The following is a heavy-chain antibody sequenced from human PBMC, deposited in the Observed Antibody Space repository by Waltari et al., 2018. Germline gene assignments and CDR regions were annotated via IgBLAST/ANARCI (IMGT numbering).Heavy chain of an antibody. CDR1: DTNFSTYW. CDR2: INFNGKEK. J-gene: IGHJ4*02. CDR3: ATYRWLGY. V-gene: IGHV3-7*03. Sequence: LVRSGGGLVKPGGSLRQSCFVTDTNFSTYWMTWVRQAPGRGLEGVANINFNGKEKNYVDSVKGRFTISRDNAKSSLYLQMNSLEVEDTALYYCATYRWLGYWGLGTLVTVSS. D-gene: IGHD3-10*01.